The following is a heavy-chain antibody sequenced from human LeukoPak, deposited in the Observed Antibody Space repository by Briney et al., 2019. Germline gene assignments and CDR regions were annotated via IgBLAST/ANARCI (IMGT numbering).Heavy chain of an antibody. V-gene: IGHV1-8*01. J-gene: IGHJ6*02. CDR3: ARGRYDFWSGYSIYYYYYGMDV. CDR2: MNPNSGNT. Sequence: ASVKVSCKASGYTFTSYDINWVQQATGQGLEWMGWMNPNSGNTGYAQKFQGRVTMTRNTSISTAYMELSSLRSEDTAVYYCARGRYDFWSGYSIYYYYYGMDVWGQGTTVTVSS. CDR1: GYTFTSYD. D-gene: IGHD3-3*01.